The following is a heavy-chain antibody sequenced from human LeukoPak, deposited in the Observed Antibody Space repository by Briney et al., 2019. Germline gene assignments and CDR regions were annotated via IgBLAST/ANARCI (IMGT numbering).Heavy chain of an antibody. CDR1: GFTFSSYA. D-gene: IGHD3-9*01. V-gene: IGHV3-23*01. CDR3: AKEITIFWYAGFDY. CDR2: FSGSGGST. Sequence: GSLRLSCAASGFTFSSYAMTWVRQAPGKGLEWVSAFSGSGGSTYYADSVKGRFTISRDNSKNTLYLQMTSLRAEDTAVYYSAKEITIFWYAGFDYWGQGTLVTVSS. J-gene: IGHJ4*02.